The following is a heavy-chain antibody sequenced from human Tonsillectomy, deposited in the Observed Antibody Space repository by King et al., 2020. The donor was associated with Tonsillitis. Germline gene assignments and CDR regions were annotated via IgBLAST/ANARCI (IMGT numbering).Heavy chain of an antibody. D-gene: IGHD3-22*01. J-gene: IGHJ4*02. CDR1: GFTFSTYG. Sequence: VQLVESGGGVVQPGRSLRLSCAASGFTFSTYGMHWVRQAPGKGLEWVAVISYDGSNEYYADSVKGRFTISRDNSKNTLYLQMNSLRTEDTAVYYCAKGMAIVVITESLDYWGQGTLVPASS. CDR3: AKGMAIVVITESLDY. CDR2: ISYDGSNE. V-gene: IGHV3-30*18.